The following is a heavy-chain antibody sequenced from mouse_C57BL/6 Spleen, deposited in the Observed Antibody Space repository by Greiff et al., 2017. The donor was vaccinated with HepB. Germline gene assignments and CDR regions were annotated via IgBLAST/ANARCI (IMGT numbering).Heavy chain of an antibody. J-gene: IGHJ2*01. Sequence: EVQLQQSGPELVKPGASVKISCKASGYTFTDYYMNWVKQSHGKSLEWIGDINPNNGGTSYNQKFKGKATLTVAKSSSTAYMELRSLTSEDSAVYYCARWDGNFYFDYWGQGTTLTVSS. CDR1: GYTFTDYY. CDR2: INPNNGGT. V-gene: IGHV1-26*01. CDR3: ARWDGNFYFDY. D-gene: IGHD2-1*01.